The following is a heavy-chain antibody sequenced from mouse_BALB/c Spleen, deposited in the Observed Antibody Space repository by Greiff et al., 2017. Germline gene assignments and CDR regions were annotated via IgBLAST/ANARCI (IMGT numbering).Heavy chain of an antibody. CDR1: GFSLTSYG. D-gene: IGHD2-1*01. CDR3: ATYGNYGYYAMDY. V-gene: IGHV2-2*02. J-gene: IGHJ4*01. CDR2: IWSGGST. Sequence: QVQLKQSGPGLVQPSQSLSITCTVSGFSLTSYGVHWVRQSPGKGLEWLGVIWSGGSTDYNAAFISRLSISKDNSKSQVFFKMNSLQANDTAIYYCATYGNYGYYAMDYWGQGTSVTVSS.